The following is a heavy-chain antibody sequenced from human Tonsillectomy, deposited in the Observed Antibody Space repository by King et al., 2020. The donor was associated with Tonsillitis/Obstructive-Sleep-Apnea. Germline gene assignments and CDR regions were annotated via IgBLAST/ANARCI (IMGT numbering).Heavy chain of an antibody. V-gene: IGHV4-59*01. CDR2: IYYSGST. CDR1: GGSISSYY. J-gene: IGHJ5*02. Sequence: VQLQESGPGLVKPSETLSLTCTVSGGSISSYYWSWIRQPPGKGLEWIGYIYYSGSTNYNPSLKSRVTISVDTSKNQFSLKLSSVTAADTAVYYCARDQGSRWNLGWFDLWGQGTLVTVSS. D-gene: IGHD1-7*01. CDR3: ARDQGSRWNLGWFDL.